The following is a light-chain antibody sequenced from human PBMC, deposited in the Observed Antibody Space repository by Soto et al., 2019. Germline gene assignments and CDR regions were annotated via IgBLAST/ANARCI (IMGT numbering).Light chain of an antibody. J-gene: IGLJ1*01. CDR2: DVS. CDR1: SSDVGGNNF. CDR3: CAYAGTLAPYV. V-gene: IGLV2-11*01. Sequence: QSVLTQPRSVSGSPGQSVTISCTGSSSDVGGNNFVSWYQQQPGRAPKLLISDVSQRPSGVPERFSGSKSGNTASLAISGLQAEDEADYYCCAYAGTLAPYVFXTGTKVTVL.